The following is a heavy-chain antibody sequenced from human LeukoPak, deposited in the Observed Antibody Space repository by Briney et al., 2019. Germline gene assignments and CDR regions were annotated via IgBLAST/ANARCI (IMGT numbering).Heavy chain of an antibody. CDR2: IYYSGST. V-gene: IGHV4-59*11. CDR1: GGSIGSHY. Sequence: SETLSLTCTVSGGSIGSHYWSWIRQPPGKGLEWIGYIYYSGSTNYNPYLKSRVTISVDTSKNQFSLKLSSVTAADTAVYYCARDRYDSDAFDIWGQGTMVTVSS. J-gene: IGHJ3*02. D-gene: IGHD3-3*01. CDR3: ARDRYDSDAFDI.